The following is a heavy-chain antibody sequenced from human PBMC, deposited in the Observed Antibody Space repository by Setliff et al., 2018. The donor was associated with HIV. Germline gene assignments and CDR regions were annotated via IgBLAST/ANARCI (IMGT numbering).Heavy chain of an antibody. V-gene: IGHV1-8*02. CDR1: GYTFTNYD. CDR3: ARARTDYYDRRRRSHYYIDV. CDR2: MNPDSRNT. Sequence: GASVKVSCKPSGYTFTNYDINWVRQAAGQGLEWMGWMNPDSRNTGYAQRFEGSVTMTWDTSISTAYMELNNVKFEDTAIYYCARARTDYYDRRRRSHYYIDVWARGATVTVS. J-gene: IGHJ6*03. D-gene: IGHD3-22*01.